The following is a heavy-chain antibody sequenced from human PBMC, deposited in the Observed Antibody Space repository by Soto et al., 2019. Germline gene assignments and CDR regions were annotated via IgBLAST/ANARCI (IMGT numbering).Heavy chain of an antibody. CDR1: GFTFSNYS. J-gene: IGHJ3*02. CDR3: AREEYYYDSSGYYFPDAFDI. CDR2: ISSSSSYI. D-gene: IGHD3-22*01. V-gene: IGHV3-21*01. Sequence: ESGGGLVKPGGSLRLSCAASGFTFSNYSMNWVRQAPGKGLEWVSSISSSSSYIYYADSVKGRFTISRDNAKNSLYLQMNSLRAEDTAVYYCAREEYYYDSSGYYFPDAFDIWGQGTMVTVSS.